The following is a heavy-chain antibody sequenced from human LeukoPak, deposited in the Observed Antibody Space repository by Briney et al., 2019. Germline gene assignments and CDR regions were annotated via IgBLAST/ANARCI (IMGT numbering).Heavy chain of an antibody. J-gene: IGHJ4*02. V-gene: IGHV4-59*01. CDR2: IYYSGTS. D-gene: IGHD6-19*01. CDR3: ARSNGWYSFDY. Sequence: SETLSLTCTVSGGSISNYFWSWIRQPPGKGLEWVAYIYYSGTSNYNPSLKSRVTISVDTSKNQFSLSLSSVTAADTAVYYCARSNGWYSFDYWGQGTLVTVSS. CDR1: GGSISNYF.